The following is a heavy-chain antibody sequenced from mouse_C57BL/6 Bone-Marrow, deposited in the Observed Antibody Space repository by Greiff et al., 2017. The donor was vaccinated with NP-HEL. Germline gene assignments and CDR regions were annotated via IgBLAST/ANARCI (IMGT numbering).Heavy chain of an antibody. Sequence: QVQLQQSGAELVRPGTSVKVSCKASGYAFTNYLIEWVKQRPGQGLEWIGVINPGSGGTNYNEKFKGKATLTADKSSSTAYMQLSSLTSEDSAVYFCARRYRGFDYWGQGTTLTVSS. V-gene: IGHV1-54*01. CDR1: GYAFTNYL. J-gene: IGHJ2*01. CDR3: ARRYRGFDY. CDR2: INPGSGGT. D-gene: IGHD2-14*01.